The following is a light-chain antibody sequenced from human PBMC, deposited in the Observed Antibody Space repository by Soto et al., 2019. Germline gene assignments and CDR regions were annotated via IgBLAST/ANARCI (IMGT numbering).Light chain of an antibody. CDR1: QSVSSN. CDR2: GAS. J-gene: IGKJ1*01. CDR3: QQYKNWPPWT. V-gene: IGKV3-15*01. Sequence: EIVLTQSPGTLSLSPGERATLSCRASQSVSSNLAWYQQTPCQAPRLLIYGASTRATGIPARFSGSGSGTEFTLTISSLQSEDFAVYYCQQYKNWPPWTFGQGTKVDIK.